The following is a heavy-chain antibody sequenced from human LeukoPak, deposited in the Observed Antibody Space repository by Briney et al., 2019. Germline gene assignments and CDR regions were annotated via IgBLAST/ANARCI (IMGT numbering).Heavy chain of an antibody. D-gene: IGHD4-11*01. V-gene: IGHV3-21*04. CDR1: EFTFSNYN. J-gene: IGHJ4*02. CDR3: AKELQTPRDY. CDR2: ISSSSSSI. Sequence: GGSLRLSCAASEFTFSNYNINWVRQAPGKGLEWVSSISSSSSSIYYADSVKGRFTISRDNAKNSLYLQMNSLRAEDTAVYYCAKELQTPRDYWGQGTLVTVSS.